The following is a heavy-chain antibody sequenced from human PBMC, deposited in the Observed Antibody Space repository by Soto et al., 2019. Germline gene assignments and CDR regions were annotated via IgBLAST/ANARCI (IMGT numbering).Heavy chain of an antibody. J-gene: IGHJ5*02. CDR1: GYIFSATY. D-gene: IGHD2-21*01. CDR2: INPHSGDT. Sequence: ASVKVSCKASGYIFSATYIHWVRQAPGQGLEWLGWINPHSGDTNYAQKFLGRVTMSADTSSSTAYLDLARLKSDDTAVYSCVRAQALAFSNWFDPWGRGTLVTVSS. CDR3: VRAQALAFSNWFDP. V-gene: IGHV1-2*02.